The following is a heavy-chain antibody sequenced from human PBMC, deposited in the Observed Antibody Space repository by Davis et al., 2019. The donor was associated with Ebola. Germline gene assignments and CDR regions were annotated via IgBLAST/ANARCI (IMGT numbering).Heavy chain of an antibody. D-gene: IGHD3-16*01. CDR1: GFSFSSYW. CDR3: ASGLWASDFDF. J-gene: IGHJ4*02. CDR2: IKVDGSEE. V-gene: IGHV3-7*03. Sequence: GESLKISCVASGFSFSSYWMSWVRQVPGKGLEWVANIKVDGSEEYYVGSVEGRFSISRDNAQNAVYLQMNTLRAEDTAVYYCASGLWASDFDFWGQGTLVTVSS.